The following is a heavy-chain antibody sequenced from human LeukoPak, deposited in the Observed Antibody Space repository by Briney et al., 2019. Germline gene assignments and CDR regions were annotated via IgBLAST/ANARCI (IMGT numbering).Heavy chain of an antibody. V-gene: IGHV3-23*01. Sequence: GGSLRLSCAASGFTFSSYAMSWVRQAPGKGLEWVSAISGSGGSTYYADSVKGRFTISRDNSKNTLYLQMNSLRAEDTAVYYCAKDPGLTGDDSDTFDIWGQGTMVTVSS. CDR2: ISGSGGST. CDR3: AKDPGLTGDDSDTFDI. J-gene: IGHJ3*02. CDR1: GFTFSSYA. D-gene: IGHD7-27*01.